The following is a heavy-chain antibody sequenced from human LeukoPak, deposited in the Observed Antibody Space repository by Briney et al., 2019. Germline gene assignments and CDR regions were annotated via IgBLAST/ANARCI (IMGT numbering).Heavy chain of an antibody. CDR3: AKTSWDYDFWSGYQDAFDI. CDR1: GFTFSSYA. D-gene: IGHD3-3*01. Sequence: GGSLRLSCAASGFTFSSYAMSWVRQAPGKGLEWVSAISGSGGSTYYADSVKGRFTISRDNSKNTLYRQMNSLRAEDTAVYYCAKTSWDYDFWSGYQDAFDIWGQGTMVTVSS. CDR2: ISGSGGST. V-gene: IGHV3-23*01. J-gene: IGHJ3*02.